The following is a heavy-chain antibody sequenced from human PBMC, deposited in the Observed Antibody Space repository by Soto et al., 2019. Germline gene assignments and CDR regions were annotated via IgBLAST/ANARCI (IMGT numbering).Heavy chain of an antibody. J-gene: IGHJ6*02. CDR1: GFTFSSYG. CDR3: VRDGCSSTSCPYYGMDV. CDR2: IWYDGSNK. V-gene: IGHV3-33*01. D-gene: IGHD2-2*01. Sequence: QVQLVESGGGVVQPGRSLRLSCAASGFTFSSYGMHWVRQAPGKGLEWVAVIWYDGSNKYYADSVKGRFTISRDNSKNTLYLQMNSLRAEDTAVYYCVRDGCSSTSCPYYGMDVWGQGTTVTVSS.